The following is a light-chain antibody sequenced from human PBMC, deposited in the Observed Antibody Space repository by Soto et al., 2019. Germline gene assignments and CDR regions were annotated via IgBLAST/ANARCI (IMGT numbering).Light chain of an antibody. V-gene: IGKV3-15*01. CDR2: GAS. J-gene: IGKJ1*01. CDR3: QQYNNWPPWT. CDR1: QSVSSN. Sequence: EIVMTQSPATLSVSPGERVTLSCRASQSVSSNLAWYQQKPGQAPRLLIYGASTRVTDIPARFSGSGSVTEFTLTISSLQSEDFALYYWQQYNNWPPWTFGQGTKVEIK.